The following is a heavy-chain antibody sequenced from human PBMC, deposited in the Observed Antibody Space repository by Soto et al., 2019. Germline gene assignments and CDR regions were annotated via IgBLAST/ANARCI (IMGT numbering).Heavy chain of an antibody. D-gene: IGHD1-26*01. V-gene: IGHV1-2*02. Sequence: ASVKVSCKASGYTFTGHYIHWVRQAPEQGPEWMGEIGPESGATRYAQRFQGRVTMTRDMSITTVHMELNNLSPDDTAVYYCGRGRSGQIVVFYWGQGTPVTVSS. CDR3: GRGRSGQIVVFY. CDR2: IGPESGAT. J-gene: IGHJ4*02. CDR1: GYTFTGHY.